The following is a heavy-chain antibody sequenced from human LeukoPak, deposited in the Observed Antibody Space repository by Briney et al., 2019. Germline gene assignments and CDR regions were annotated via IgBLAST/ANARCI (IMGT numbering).Heavy chain of an antibody. J-gene: IGHJ4*02. CDR1: GFTFSHSW. Sequence: GGSLRLSCVASGFTFSHSWMTWVRQTPGKGLEWVAVISYDGRNKHYPDSVKGRFTISRDISTDTLWLQMDSLRTEDTAVYYCAKGPLRGTAAAIDYWGQGTLVTVSS. CDR3: AKGPLRGTAAAIDY. D-gene: IGHD2-2*01. CDR2: ISYDGRNK. V-gene: IGHV3-30*18.